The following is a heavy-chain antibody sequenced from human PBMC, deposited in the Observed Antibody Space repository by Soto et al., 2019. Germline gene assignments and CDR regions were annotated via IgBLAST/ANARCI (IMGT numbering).Heavy chain of an antibody. J-gene: IGHJ1*01. CDR2: ISYDGSEE. CDR3: AKDLISRAVARH. D-gene: IGHD6-19*01. Sequence: PAGPLRLSCTASGFPFDDYSMNWVRQVPGKGLEWVAVISYDGSEEYYADSVKGRFTISRDNSKNTLYLQMNSLRVEDTAVYYWAKDLISRAVARHWGQGTLVTVSS. V-gene: IGHV3-30*18. CDR1: GFPFDDYS.